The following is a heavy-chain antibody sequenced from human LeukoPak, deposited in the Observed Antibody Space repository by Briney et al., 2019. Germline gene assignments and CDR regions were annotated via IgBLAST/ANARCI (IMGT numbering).Heavy chain of an antibody. V-gene: IGHV3-48*03. CDR3: ARVLPYFDY. Sequence: GGSLRLSCAASGFTFSNYEMNWVRQAPGKGLEWVSYISSSGDTIYYADSVKGRFTISRDNAKNSLYLQMNSLGAEDTAVYYCARVLPYFDYWGQGTLVTVSS. CDR2: ISSSGDTI. CDR1: GFTFSNYE. J-gene: IGHJ4*02.